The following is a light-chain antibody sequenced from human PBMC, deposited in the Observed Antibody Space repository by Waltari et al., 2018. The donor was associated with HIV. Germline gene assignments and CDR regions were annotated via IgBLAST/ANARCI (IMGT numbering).Light chain of an antibody. CDR3: QQYYSLPWT. V-gene: IGKV4-1*01. CDR2: WAS. CDR1: PKILYSANNKNY. J-gene: IGKJ1*01. Sequence: DIAMTQSPDTLTVSLGERATINCRSSPKILYSANNKNYLAWYQQKSGHPPKVLFYWASTRESGVPNRFSGSGSGTDFTLTISSVQAEDVAVYYCQQYYSLPWTFGQGTKVEI.